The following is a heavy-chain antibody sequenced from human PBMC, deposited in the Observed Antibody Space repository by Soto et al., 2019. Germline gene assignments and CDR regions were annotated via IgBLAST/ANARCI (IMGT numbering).Heavy chain of an antibody. D-gene: IGHD3-22*01. J-gene: IGHJ1*01. CDR3: ARESNYYDSSGYFSEYFQH. Sequence: GGSLRLSCEASGFTLSSYGMHWVRQAPGKGLEWVAVIWYDGSNKYYADSVKGRFTISRDNSKNTLYLQMNSLRAEDTAVYYCARESNYYDSSGYFSEYFQHWGQGT. CDR1: GFTLSSYG. CDR2: IWYDGSNK. V-gene: IGHV3-33*01.